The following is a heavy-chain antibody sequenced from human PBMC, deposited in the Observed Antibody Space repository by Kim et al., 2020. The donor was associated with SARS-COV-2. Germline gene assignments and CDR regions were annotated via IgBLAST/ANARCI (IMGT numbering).Heavy chain of an antibody. CDR2: T. Sequence: TSYAQKCQGRVTMTRDTSTSTVYMELSSLRSEDTAVYYCATGRLGSSWNDYWGQGTLVTVSS. D-gene: IGHD6-13*01. J-gene: IGHJ4*02. V-gene: IGHV1-46*01. CDR3: ATGRLGSSWNDY.